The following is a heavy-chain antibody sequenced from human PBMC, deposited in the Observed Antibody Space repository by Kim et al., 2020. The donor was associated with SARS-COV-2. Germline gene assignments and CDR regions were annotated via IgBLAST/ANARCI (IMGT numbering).Heavy chain of an antibody. CDR2: INWNGGST. V-gene: IGHV3-20*01. CDR3: ARSQEDSSGYYAGAFDI. CDR1: GFTFDDYG. J-gene: IGHJ3*02. Sequence: GGSLRLSCAASGFTFDDYGMSWVRQAPGKGLEWVSGINWNGGSTGYADSVKGRFTISRDNAKNSLYLQMNSLRAEDTALYHCARSQEDSSGYYAGAFDIWGQGTMVTVSS. D-gene: IGHD3-22*01.